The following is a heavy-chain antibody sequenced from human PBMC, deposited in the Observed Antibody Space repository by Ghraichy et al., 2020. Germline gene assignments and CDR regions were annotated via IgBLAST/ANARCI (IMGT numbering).Heavy chain of an antibody. CDR3: AREDMSTITGDWFDP. D-gene: IGHD5-24*01. J-gene: IGHJ5*02. CDR2: IYYRGGT. CDR1: GGSVSSRNYY. Sequence: SETLSLTCTVSGGSVSSRNYYWGWIRQPPGKGLEWIASIYYRGGTYYSPSLKSRVTVSIDTSKNQFSLELTSVTSADTAVYFCAREDMSTITGDWFDPWGQGTLVTVSS. V-gene: IGHV4-39*02.